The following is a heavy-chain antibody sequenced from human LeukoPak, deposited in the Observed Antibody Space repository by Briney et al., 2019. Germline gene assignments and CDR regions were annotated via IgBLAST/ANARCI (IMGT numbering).Heavy chain of an antibody. CDR1: GVTVNSNY. CDR2: IYRDDTT. CDR3: ARQLLWFGEVGAFDI. Sequence: GGSLRLSCAASGVTVNSNYMNWVRQGPGKRLEWGSVIYRDDTTYYADSVKGRFTISRDNSKNTLYLQMNSLRAEDTAVYYCARQLLWFGEVGAFDIWGQGTMVTVSS. V-gene: IGHV3-66*04. J-gene: IGHJ3*02. D-gene: IGHD3-10*01.